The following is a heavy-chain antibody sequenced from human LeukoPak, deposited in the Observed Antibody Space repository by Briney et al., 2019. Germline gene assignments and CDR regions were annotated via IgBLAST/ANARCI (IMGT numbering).Heavy chain of an antibody. D-gene: IGHD6-6*01. V-gene: IGHV1-18*01. J-gene: IGHJ4*02. Sequence: ASVKVSCKASGYTFTTYGISWVRQAPGQGLEWMGWTSGYNGNTKYAQKFQGRVTLTADTSTSTAYMELRSLRSDDTAVYSCARDSGYRSSPFYFDYWGQGTLVTVSS. CDR3: ARDSGYRSSPFYFDY. CDR1: GYTFTTYG. CDR2: TSGYNGNT.